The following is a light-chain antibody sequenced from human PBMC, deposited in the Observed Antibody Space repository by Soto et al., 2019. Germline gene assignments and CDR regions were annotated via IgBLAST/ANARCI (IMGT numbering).Light chain of an antibody. V-gene: IGLV2-23*01. Sequence: QSALTQPASVSGSPGQSITISCTGTSSDVGSYNLVSWYQQHPGKAPKLMIYEGTKRPSGVSDRFSGSGSGNTASLTISGLQAEDEADYYCCSYASSSTYVFGTGTKLTVL. CDR2: EGT. CDR1: SSDVGSYNL. CDR3: CSYASSSTYV. J-gene: IGLJ1*01.